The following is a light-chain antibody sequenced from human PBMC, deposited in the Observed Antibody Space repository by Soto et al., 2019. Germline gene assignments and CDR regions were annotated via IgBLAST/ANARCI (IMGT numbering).Light chain of an antibody. CDR2: GAP. CDR3: QQYGSSPYT. Sequence: EIVLTQSPGTLSLSRGERATLSCRASQSVSSSYLAWYQQKPGQAPRLLIYGAPSRATDIPDRFSGSGSGTDFTLTISRLETEDFAVYYGQQYGSSPYTFGQGTKLEIK. J-gene: IGKJ2*01. V-gene: IGKV3-20*01. CDR1: QSVSSSY.